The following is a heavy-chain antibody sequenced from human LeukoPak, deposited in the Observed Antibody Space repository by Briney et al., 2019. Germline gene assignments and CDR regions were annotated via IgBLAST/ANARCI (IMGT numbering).Heavy chain of an antibody. CDR2: ISYDGSNK. CDR1: GFPFRSYA. J-gene: IGHJ6*02. Sequence: LPGGSLRLSCAASGFPFRSYAIHWVRQAPGKGLEWVAVISYDGSNKYYADSVRGRFTISRDNSKNTLFVQMNSLRAEDTAVYYCARAAGASINYYYGVDVWGQGTTVTVSS. D-gene: IGHD6-13*01. V-gene: IGHV3-30-3*01. CDR3: ARAAGASINYYYGVDV.